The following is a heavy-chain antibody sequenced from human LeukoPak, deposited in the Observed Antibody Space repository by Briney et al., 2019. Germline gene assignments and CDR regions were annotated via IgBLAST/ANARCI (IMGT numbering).Heavy chain of an antibody. Sequence: GGSLRLSCAASGFTFSSYWMHWVRQAPGKGLVWVSRINSDGSSTSYADSVKGRFTISRDNAKNTLYLQMNSLRAEDTAVYYCAREYSSSWVFDYWGQGTLVTVPA. CDR3: AREYSSSWVFDY. V-gene: IGHV3-74*01. D-gene: IGHD6-6*01. J-gene: IGHJ4*02. CDR1: GFTFSSYW. CDR2: INSDGSST.